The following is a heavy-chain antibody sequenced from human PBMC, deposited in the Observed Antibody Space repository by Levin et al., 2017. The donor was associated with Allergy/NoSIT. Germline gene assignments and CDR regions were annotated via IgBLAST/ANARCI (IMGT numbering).Heavy chain of an antibody. J-gene: IGHJ4*02. CDR1: GFTFSGSA. CDR2: IRSKANSYAT. V-gene: IGHV3-73*01. CDR3: TRHPMYSSSSDYFDY. Sequence: GGSLRLSCAASGFTFSGSAMHWVRQASGKGLEWVGRIRSKANSYATAYAASVKGRFTISRDDSKNTAYLQMNSLKTEDTAVYYCTRHPMYSSSSDYFDYWGQGTLVTVSS. D-gene: IGHD6-6*01.